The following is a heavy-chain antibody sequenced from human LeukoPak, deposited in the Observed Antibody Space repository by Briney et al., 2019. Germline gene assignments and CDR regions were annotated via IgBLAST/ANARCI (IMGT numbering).Heavy chain of an antibody. CDR1: GGSISSYY. CDR2: IYNSGST. J-gene: IGHJ3*02. CDR3: ARTVGATRVDI. Sequence: SETLSLTCTVSGGSISSYYLSWIRQSPGKGLEWIGYIYNSGSTNYNPSLKSRVTISLDTSKNQFFLKLTFVTAADTAVYYCARTVGATRVDIWGQGTMVTVSS. D-gene: IGHD1-26*01. V-gene: IGHV4-59*01.